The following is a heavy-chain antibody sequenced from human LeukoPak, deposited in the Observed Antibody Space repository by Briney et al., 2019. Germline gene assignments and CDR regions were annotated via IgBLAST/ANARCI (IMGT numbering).Heavy chain of an antibody. CDR1: GGSFSGYY. V-gene: IGHV4-34*01. D-gene: IGHD3-9*01. Sequence: MSSETLSLTCAVYGGSFSGYYWSWIRQPPGKGLEWIGEINHSGSTNYNPSLKSRVTISVDTSKNQFSLKLSSVTAADTAVYYCARGPRWRYFDWLGYYFDYWGQGTLVTVSS. J-gene: IGHJ4*02. CDR2: INHSGST. CDR3: ARGPRWRYFDWLGYYFDY.